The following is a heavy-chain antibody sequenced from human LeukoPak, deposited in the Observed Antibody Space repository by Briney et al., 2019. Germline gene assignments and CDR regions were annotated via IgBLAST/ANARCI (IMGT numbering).Heavy chain of an antibody. CDR3: ARDYYDSSGYYSPYWYFDL. D-gene: IGHD3-22*01. Sequence: GSLRLSCAASGFTVSSNYMSWVRQTPGKGLEWVSVIYSGGSTYYADSVKGRFTISRDNSKNTLYLQMNSLRAEDTAVYYCARDYYDSSGYYSPYWYFDLWGRGTLVTVSS. CDR2: IYSGGST. V-gene: IGHV3-53*01. J-gene: IGHJ2*01. CDR1: GFTVSSNY.